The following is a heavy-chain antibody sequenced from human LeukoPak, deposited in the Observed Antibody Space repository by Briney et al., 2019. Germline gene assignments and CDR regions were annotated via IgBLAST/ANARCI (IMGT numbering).Heavy chain of an antibody. D-gene: IGHD3-10*01. CDR2: INHSGST. Sequence: SSETLSLTCTVSGGSISSYYWSWIRQPPGKGLEWIGEINHSGSTNYNPSLKSRVTISVDTSKNQLSLKLNSVTAADTAVYYCARGDFFGSGRSNYWGQGTLVTVSS. V-gene: IGHV4-34*01. J-gene: IGHJ4*02. CDR1: GGSISSYY. CDR3: ARGDFFGSGRSNY.